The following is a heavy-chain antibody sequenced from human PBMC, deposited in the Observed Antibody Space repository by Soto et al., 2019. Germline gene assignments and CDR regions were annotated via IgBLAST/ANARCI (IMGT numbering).Heavy chain of an antibody. D-gene: IGHD1-26*01. CDR1: GFTFSYYW. CDR2: IHSDGSST. V-gene: IGHV3-74*01. Sequence: EVQLVESGGGLVQPGESLRLSCVASGFTFSYYWMHWVRQGPGKGLVWVSRIHSDGSSTTYADSVKGRFTISRDNAKNTLYLQMNSLRADDTAVYYCARVDRGAFDIWGQGTVVTVSS. J-gene: IGHJ3*02. CDR3: ARVDRGAFDI.